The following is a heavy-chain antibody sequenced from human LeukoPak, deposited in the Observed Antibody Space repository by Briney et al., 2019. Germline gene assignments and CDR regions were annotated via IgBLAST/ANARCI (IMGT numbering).Heavy chain of an antibody. V-gene: IGHV1-46*01. D-gene: IGHD4-11*01. J-gene: IGHJ4*02. CDR2: INPSGGST. CDR3: ARLTVTATPIDY. Sequence: ASVKVSCKASGYTVTSYYMHWVRQAPGQGLEWMGIINPSGGSTSCAQKFQGRVTMTRDTSTSTVYMELSSLRSDDTAVYYCARLTVTATPIDYWGQGTLVTVSS. CDR1: GYTVTSYY.